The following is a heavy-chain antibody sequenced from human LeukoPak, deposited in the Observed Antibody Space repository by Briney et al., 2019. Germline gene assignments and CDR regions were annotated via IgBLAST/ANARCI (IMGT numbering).Heavy chain of an antibody. CDR1: GGTFSSYA. V-gene: IGHV1-69*13. D-gene: IGHD3-22*01. J-gene: IGHJ4*02. CDR3: ASGYYYDGSGYYRPVDY. Sequence: ASVKVSCKASGGTFSSYAISWVRQAPGQGLEWMGGIIPIFGTANYAQKFQGRVTITADESTSTAYMELSSLRSEDTAVYYCASGYYYDGSGYYRPVDYWGQGTLVTVSS. CDR2: IIPIFGTA.